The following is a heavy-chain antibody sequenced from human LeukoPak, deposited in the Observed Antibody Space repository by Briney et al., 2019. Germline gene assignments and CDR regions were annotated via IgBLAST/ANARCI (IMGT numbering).Heavy chain of an antibody. CDR2: IIPILGIA. V-gene: IGHV1-69*04. CDR1: GGTFSSYA. J-gene: IGHJ5*02. Sequence: ASVKVSCKASGGTFSSYAISWVRQAPGQGLEWMGRIIPILGIANYAQKFQGRVTITADKSTSTAYMELSSLRSEDTAVYYCARDLSARQANWFDPWGQGTLVTVSS. CDR3: ARDLSARQANWFDP.